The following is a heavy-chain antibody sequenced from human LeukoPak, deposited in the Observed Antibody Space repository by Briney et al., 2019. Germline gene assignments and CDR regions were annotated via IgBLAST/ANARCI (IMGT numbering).Heavy chain of an antibody. CDR3: AREVVGESGDGYNYPDY. CDR1: GGSISSGGYY. V-gene: IGHV4-31*03. D-gene: IGHD5-24*01. CDR2: IYYSGST. Sequence: PSETLSLTCTVSGGSISSGGYYWSWIRQHPGKGLEWIGYIYYSGSTYYNPSLKSRVTISVDTSKNQFSLKLSSVTAADTAVYYCAREVVGESGDGYNYPDYWGQGTLVTVSS. J-gene: IGHJ4*02.